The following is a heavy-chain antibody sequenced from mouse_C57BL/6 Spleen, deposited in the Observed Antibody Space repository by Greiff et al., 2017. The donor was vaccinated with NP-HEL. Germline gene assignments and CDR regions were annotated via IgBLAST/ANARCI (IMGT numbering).Heavy chain of an antibody. CDR1: GFTFSSYA. CDR3: ARAPTTVVAEDYFDY. V-gene: IGHV5-4*03. J-gene: IGHJ2*01. CDR2: ISDGGSYT. D-gene: IGHD1-1*01. Sequence: DVKLVESGGGLVKPGGSLKLSCAASGFTFSSYAMSWVRQTPEKRLEWVATISDGGSYTYYPDNVKGRFTISRDNAKNNRYLQMSHLKSEDTAMYYCARAPTTVVAEDYFDYWGQGTTLTVSS.